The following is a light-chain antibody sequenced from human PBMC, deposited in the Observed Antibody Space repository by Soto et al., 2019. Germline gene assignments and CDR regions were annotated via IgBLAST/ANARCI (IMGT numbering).Light chain of an antibody. V-gene: IGLV3-1*01. CDR2: QDS. Sequence: SYELTQPPSVSVSPGQTASITCSGDKLGDKYACWYQQKPGQSPVLVIYQDSKRPSGFPERFSGSNSGNTATLTISGTQAMDEADYYCQAWDSSTFVVFGGGTKLTVL. CDR1: KLGDKY. CDR3: QAWDSSTFVV. J-gene: IGLJ2*01.